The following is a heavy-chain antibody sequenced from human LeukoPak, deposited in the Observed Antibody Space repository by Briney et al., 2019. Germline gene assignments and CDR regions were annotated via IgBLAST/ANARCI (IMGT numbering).Heavy chain of an antibody. CDR1: GHTFTSYA. V-gene: IGHV1-3*03. Sequence: ASGKVSCKASGHTFTSYAMHWVRQATGQWLEWMGWINAGNGNTKYSQEFQGRVTITRDTSASTAYMELSSLRSEDMAVYYCARETTVVTRYFDYWGQGTLVTVSS. J-gene: IGHJ4*02. CDR2: INAGNGNT. D-gene: IGHD4-23*01. CDR3: ARETTVVTRYFDY.